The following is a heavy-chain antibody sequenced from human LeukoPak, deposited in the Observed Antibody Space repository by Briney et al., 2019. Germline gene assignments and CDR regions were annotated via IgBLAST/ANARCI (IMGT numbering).Heavy chain of an antibody. CDR3: ASLSPGAAFDI. Sequence: ASVKVSCKASGYAFTSYYMHWVRQAPGQGLEWMGRINPSGGSTSYAQKFQGRVTMTRDKSSGQAYMDLSRLRSDDTDVYYCASLSPGAAFDIWGQGTMVTVSS. D-gene: IGHD1-14*01. J-gene: IGHJ3*02. V-gene: IGHV1-46*01. CDR2: INPSGGST. CDR1: GYAFTSYY.